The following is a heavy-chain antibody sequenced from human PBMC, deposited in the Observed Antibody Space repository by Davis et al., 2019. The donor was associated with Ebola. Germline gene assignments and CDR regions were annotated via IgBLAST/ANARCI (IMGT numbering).Heavy chain of an antibody. CDR2: INPNSGGT. Sequence: ASVQVSCKASGYTFTGYYMHWVRQAPGQGLEWMGRINPNSGGTNYAQNVQGRVIMTSDTATTTAYMEVGSLRSDDTAVYYCASAQFPTTSDHWGQGTLVTVSS. CDR3: ASAQFPTTSDH. D-gene: IGHD1-1*01. V-gene: IGHV1-2*06. CDR1: GYTFTGYY. J-gene: IGHJ4*02.